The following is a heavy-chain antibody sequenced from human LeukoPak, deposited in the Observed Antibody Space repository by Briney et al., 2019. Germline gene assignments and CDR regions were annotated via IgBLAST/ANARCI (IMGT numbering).Heavy chain of an antibody. CDR1: GFTFSSYA. CDR3: AGAYYDSSGRFDY. D-gene: IGHD3-22*01. J-gene: IGHJ4*02. Sequence: GGSLRLSCAASGFTFSSYAMHWVRQAPGKGLEWVAVISCDGSNKYYADSVKGRFTISRDNSKNTLYLQMNSLRAEDTAVYYCAGAYYDSSGRFDYWGQGTLVTVSS. V-gene: IGHV3-30-3*01. CDR2: ISCDGSNK.